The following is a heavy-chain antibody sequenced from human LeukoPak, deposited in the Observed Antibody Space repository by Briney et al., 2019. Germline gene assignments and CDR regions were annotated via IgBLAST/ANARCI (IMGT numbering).Heavy chain of an antibody. J-gene: IGHJ5*02. Sequence: SETLSLTCAVYGGSFSGYDWSWIRQPPGKGLEWIGEINHSGSTNYNPSLKRRVTIIVNTYKNQFPLKLSSVPAADTGVVYCGTGQPWEVRGVIKGDNWFDPWGQGTLVTVSS. CDR1: GGSFSGYD. D-gene: IGHD3-10*01. V-gene: IGHV4-34*01. CDR2: INHSGST. CDR3: GTGQPWEVRGVIKGDNWFDP.